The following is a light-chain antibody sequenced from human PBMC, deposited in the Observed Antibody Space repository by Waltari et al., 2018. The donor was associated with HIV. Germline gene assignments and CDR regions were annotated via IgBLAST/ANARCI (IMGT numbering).Light chain of an antibody. CDR3: AAWDARLNEYL. V-gene: IGLV1-44*01. CDR2: GDN. J-gene: IGLJ1*01. CDR1: NSNVGSDV. Sequence: QSVLTQPHSASGTPGQRVIISCSGSNSNVGSDVVNWYQQLPGTAPKLLIYGDNGRPSGVPDRCSGSKSGASASLAISDLQSEDEAEYYCAAWDARLNEYLFGTGTKVTVL.